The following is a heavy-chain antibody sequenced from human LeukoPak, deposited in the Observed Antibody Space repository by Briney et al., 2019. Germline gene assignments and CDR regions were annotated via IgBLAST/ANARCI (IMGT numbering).Heavy chain of an antibody. CDR2: ISGSGANT. V-gene: IGHV3-23*01. J-gene: IGHJ3*02. Sequence: GGSLRLSCAASGFTFSNYGMSWVRQAPGKGLEWVSVISGSGANTYYADSVKGRFTISRDNSKNTLYLQMNSLRAEDTAVYYCAKVGEVAVRGDAFDIWSQGTMVTVSS. CDR1: GFTFSNYG. CDR3: AKVGEVAVRGDAFDI. D-gene: IGHD6-19*01.